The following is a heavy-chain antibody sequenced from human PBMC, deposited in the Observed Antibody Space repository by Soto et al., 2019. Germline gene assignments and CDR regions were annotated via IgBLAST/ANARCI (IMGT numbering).Heavy chain of an antibody. CDR2: TIPIFGTA. Sequence: QVPLVQSGAEVKKPGSSVKVSCKASGGTFSSYAISWVRQAPGQGLEWMGGTIPIFGTANYEQKFQGRVTITADESTSTAYMELSSLRSEDTAVYYGAREVRDGYLILGLDYGMDVWGQGTTVTVSS. V-gene: IGHV1-69*01. J-gene: IGHJ6*02. CDR3: AREVRDGYLILGLDYGMDV. D-gene: IGHD5-12*01. CDR1: GGTFSSYA.